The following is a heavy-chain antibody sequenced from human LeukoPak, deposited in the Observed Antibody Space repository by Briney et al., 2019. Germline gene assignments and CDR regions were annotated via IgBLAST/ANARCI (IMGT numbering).Heavy chain of an antibody. CDR2: INHSGST. D-gene: IGHD2-8*01. V-gene: IGHV4-34*01. J-gene: IGHJ4*02. Sequence: PSETLSLTCAVYGGSFSGYYWSWIRQPPGKGLEWTGEINHSGSTNYNPSLKSRVTISVDTSKNQFSLKLSSVTAADTAVYYCARRDIVLSQDYWGQGTLVTVSS. CDR3: ARRDIVLSQDY. CDR1: GGSFSGYY.